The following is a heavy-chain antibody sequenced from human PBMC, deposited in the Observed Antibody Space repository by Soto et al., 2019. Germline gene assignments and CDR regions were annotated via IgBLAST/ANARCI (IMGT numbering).Heavy chain of an antibody. V-gene: IGHV3-11*01. J-gene: IGHJ3*02. CDR1: GFTFSDYY. D-gene: IGHD3-22*01. CDR2: ISSSGSTI. Sequence: GGSLRLSCAASGFTFSDYYMSWIRQAPGKGLEWVSYISSSGSTIYYADSVKGRFTIPRDNAKNSLYLQMNSLRAEDTAVYYCAKYYYDSSGYYYDFLKSDAFDIWGQGTMVTVSS. CDR3: AKYYYDSSGYYYDFLKSDAFDI.